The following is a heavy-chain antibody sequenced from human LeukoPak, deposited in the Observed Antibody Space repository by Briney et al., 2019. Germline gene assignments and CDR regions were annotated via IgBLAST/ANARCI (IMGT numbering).Heavy chain of an antibody. CDR2: IRYDGNND. J-gene: IGHJ4*02. V-gene: IGHV3-30*02. CDR1: GFTFSTYG. CDR3: ARGRVVAINNHLDY. Sequence: PGGSLRLSCAASGFTFSTYGMHWVRQAPGKGLEWVAFIRYDGNNDYYADSVKGRFTISRDNAKNTLYLQMTSLRVEDTAVYYCARGRVVAINNHLDYWGQGTLVTVSS. D-gene: IGHD3-22*01.